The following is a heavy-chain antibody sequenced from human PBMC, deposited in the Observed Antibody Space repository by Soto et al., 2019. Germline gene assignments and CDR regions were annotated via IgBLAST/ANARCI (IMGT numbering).Heavy chain of an antibody. V-gene: IGHV1-69*08. CDR1: GGTFSSYT. CDR2: IIPILGIA. Sequence: QVQLVQSGAEVKKPGSSVKVSCKASGGTFSSYTISWVRQAPGQGLEWMGRIIPILGIANYAQKFQGRVTITADKSTSTAYMELSSLRSEDTAVYYCARDPRYCSSNSCYDWGQGTLVTVSS. CDR3: ARDPRYCSSNSCYD. J-gene: IGHJ4*02. D-gene: IGHD2-2*01.